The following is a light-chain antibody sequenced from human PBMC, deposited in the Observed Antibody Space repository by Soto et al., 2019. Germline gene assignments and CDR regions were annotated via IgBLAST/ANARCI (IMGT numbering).Light chain of an antibody. Sequence: ELVLTQSPGTLYLSPGARATLSCRASQSVSSSYLAWYQQTPGQAPRLLIYGASNRATGIPDRFSGSGSGTDFTLTISRLEPDEVAVYYCQQYDTSPPMYTFGQGTKVDIK. J-gene: IGKJ2*01. CDR1: QSVSSSY. CDR2: GAS. V-gene: IGKV3-20*01. CDR3: QQYDTSPPMYT.